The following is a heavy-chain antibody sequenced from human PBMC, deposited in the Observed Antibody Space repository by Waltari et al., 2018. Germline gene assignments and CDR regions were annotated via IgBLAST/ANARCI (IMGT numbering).Heavy chain of an antibody. D-gene: IGHD1-26*01. J-gene: IGHJ4*02. CDR3: ARHQVGGRDFEY. V-gene: IGHV4-38-2*01. Sequence: QVQLHESGPGLVKSSETLSLTCAVSGYSIRSGYYWGWIRQPPGKGLEWMGTIYQSGSTYYNPSLKSRITISLDTSKNQFSLKLNSVTAADTAVYYCARHQVGGRDFEYWGQGTLVTVSS. CDR1: GYSIRSGYY. CDR2: IYQSGST.